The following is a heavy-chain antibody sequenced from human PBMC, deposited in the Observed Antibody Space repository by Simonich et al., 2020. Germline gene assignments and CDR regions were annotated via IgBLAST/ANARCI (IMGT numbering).Heavy chain of an antibody. D-gene: IGHD7-27*01. V-gene: IGHV1-2*02. Sequence: QVQLVQSGAEVKKPGASVKVSCKASGYTFTGYYMHWVRQAPGEGLEWKGRRNTNSGGTNYAQKFQGRVNMTRDTSISTYYMELSRLRSDDTAVYYCARGALTGDYYYMDVWGKGTTVTVSS. J-gene: IGHJ6*03. CDR3: ARGALTGDYYYMDV. CDR1: GYTFTGYY. CDR2: RNTNSGGT.